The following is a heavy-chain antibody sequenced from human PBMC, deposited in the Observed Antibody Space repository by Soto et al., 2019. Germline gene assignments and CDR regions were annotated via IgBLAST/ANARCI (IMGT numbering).Heavy chain of an antibody. CDR2: INHSGST. CDR3: ASTDSSGYTFDY. J-gene: IGHJ4*02. V-gene: IGHV4-34*01. Sequence: LSLTCAAYGGSFSGYYWSWIRQPPGKGLEWIGEINHSGSTNYNPSLRSRVTISVDTSKNRFSLKLSSVTAADTAVYYCASTDSSGYTFDYWGQGTLVTVSS. D-gene: IGHD3-22*01. CDR1: GGSFSGYY.